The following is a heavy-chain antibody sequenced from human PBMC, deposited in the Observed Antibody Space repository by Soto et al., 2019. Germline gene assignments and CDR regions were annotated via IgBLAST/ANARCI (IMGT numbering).Heavy chain of an antibody. J-gene: IGHJ4*02. CDR2: INPGNGNT. CDR1: GYTFTSYP. Sequence: QVQLVQSGAEVKKPGASVKVSCKASGYTFTSYPMHWVRQAPGQRLEWMGWINPGNGNTKYSQKFQGRVTTTRDTSASTAYMELSSLRSXDTAVYYCARDKAGLGDYWGQGTLVTVSP. V-gene: IGHV1-3*01. CDR3: ARDKAGLGDY.